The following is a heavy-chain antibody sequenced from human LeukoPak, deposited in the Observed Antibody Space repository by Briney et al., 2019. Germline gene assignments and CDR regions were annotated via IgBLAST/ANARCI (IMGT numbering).Heavy chain of an antibody. CDR1: GYTFTSNY. V-gene: IGHV1-46*01. CDR3: AREWEQQLVNDAFDI. D-gene: IGHD6-13*01. Sequence: GASVKVSCKAFGYTFTSNYMHWVRQAPGQGPEWVGVISPSGGSTTYAQKFQGRVTMTRDMSTSTVYMELSSLRSEDTAVYYCAREWEQQLVNDAFDIWGQGTMVTVSS. CDR2: ISPSGGST. J-gene: IGHJ3*02.